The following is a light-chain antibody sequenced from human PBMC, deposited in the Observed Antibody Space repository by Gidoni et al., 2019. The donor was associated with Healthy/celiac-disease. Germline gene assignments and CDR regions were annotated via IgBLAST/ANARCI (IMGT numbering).Light chain of an antibody. CDR2: DAS. V-gene: IGKV3D-11*01. J-gene: IGKJ4*01. Sequence: EIVLKQSPATLSLSPGERATLSCRASQGVSSYLAWYQQKPGQAPRLLIYDASNRATGIPARFSGSGPGTDFTLTISSLEPEDFAVSYCQQRRNWPFGGGTKVEI. CDR1: QGVSSY. CDR3: QQRRNWP.